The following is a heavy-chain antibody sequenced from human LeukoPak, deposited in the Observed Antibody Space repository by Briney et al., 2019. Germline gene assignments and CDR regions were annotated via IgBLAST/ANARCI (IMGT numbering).Heavy chain of an antibody. J-gene: IGHJ4*02. CDR3: ARHSGSYYFDY. Sequence: SETLSLTCTVSGGSISSYYWSWVRQPPGKGLEWVGYIYYSGSTNYNPSLKSRVTISVDTSKNQFSLKLSSVTAADTAVYYCARHSGSYYFDYWGQGTLVTVSS. CDR1: GGSISSYY. D-gene: IGHD1-26*01. V-gene: IGHV4-59*08. CDR2: IYYSGST.